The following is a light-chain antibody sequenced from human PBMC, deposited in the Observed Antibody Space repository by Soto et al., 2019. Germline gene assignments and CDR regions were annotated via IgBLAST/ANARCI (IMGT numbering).Light chain of an antibody. CDR3: QQYTGPPTT. CDR1: QSVSSNN. CDR2: DAS. J-gene: IGKJ5*01. Sequence: EIVLTQSPGTLSLSPGERATLSCRASQSVSSNNLAWYQQKPGQAPRLLIYDASSRATGIPDRFSGGGSGTDFTLTISRLEPEDSAVYFCQQYTGPPTTFGQGTRLKIK. V-gene: IGKV3-20*01.